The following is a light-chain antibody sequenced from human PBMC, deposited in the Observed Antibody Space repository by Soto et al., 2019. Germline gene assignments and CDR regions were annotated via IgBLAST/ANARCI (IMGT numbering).Light chain of an antibody. CDR1: QTISSW. V-gene: IGKV1-5*03. Sequence: DIHMCHSASTVSGSIGDRVTITCRASQTISSWLAWYQQKPGKAPKLLIYKASTLKSGVPSRFSGSGSGTEFTLTISSLQPDDFATYYCQHYNSYSEAFGQGTKVDI. J-gene: IGKJ1*01. CDR3: QHYNSYSEA. CDR2: KAS.